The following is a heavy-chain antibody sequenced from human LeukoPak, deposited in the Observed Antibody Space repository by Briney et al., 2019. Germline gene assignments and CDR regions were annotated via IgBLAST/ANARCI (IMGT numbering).Heavy chain of an antibody. Sequence: SETLSLTRTVSGGSISTSGYYWGWIRQPPGEGLEWIGIIYYSGSTYYNPSLKSRVTLSVDASRNQFSLKLSSVTAADTAVYYCARDTLLGYCSGGSCYSEDYWGQGTLVTVSS. CDR3: ARDTLLGYCSGGSCYSEDY. CDR1: GGSISTSGYY. V-gene: IGHV4-39*01. J-gene: IGHJ4*02. CDR2: IYYSGST. D-gene: IGHD2-15*01.